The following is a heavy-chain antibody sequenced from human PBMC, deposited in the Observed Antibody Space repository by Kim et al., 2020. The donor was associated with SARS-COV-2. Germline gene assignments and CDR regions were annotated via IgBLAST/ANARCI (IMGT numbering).Heavy chain of an antibody. CDR3: ARVTRTRTIFGVVIREYYYYGMDV. CDR2: INAGNGNT. Sequence: ASVKVSCKASGYTFTSYAMHWVRQAPGQRLEWMGWINAGNGNTKYSQKFQGRVTITRDTSASTAYMELSSLRSEDTAVYYCARVTRTRTIFGVVIREYYYYGMDVWGQGTTVTVSS. V-gene: IGHV1-3*01. CDR1: GYTFTSYA. D-gene: IGHD3-3*01. J-gene: IGHJ6*02.